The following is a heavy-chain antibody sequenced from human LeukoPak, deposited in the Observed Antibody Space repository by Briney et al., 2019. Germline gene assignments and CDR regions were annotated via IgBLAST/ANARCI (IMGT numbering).Heavy chain of an antibody. CDR3: AKLGYCSGGTCHSFDS. D-gene: IGHD2-15*01. J-gene: IGHJ4*02. Sequence: GESLKISCKGSGYSFTSYWIGWVRQMPGKGLEWMGIIYPGDSDTRYSPSFQGQVTISADKSTTTAYLQWNGLRVSDTAMYYCAKLGYCSGGTCHSFDSWGQGTLVTVSS. V-gene: IGHV5-51*01. CDR2: IYPGDSDT. CDR1: GYSFTSYW.